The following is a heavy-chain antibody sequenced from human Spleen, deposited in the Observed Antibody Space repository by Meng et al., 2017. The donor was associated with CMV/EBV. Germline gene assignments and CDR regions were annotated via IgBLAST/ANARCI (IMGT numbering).Heavy chain of an antibody. D-gene: IGHD5-18*01. J-gene: IGHJ6*02. CDR1: GFTFSSYA. CDR3: ARPSLYTYGFRTDHYYGMDV. V-gene: IGHV3-30-3*01. CDR2: ISYDGGNK. Sequence: GGSLRLSCAASGFTFSSYAMHWVRQAPGKGLEWVAVISYDGGNKYYADSVKGRFTISRDNPKNTLYLQLSSLRAEDTAVYYCARPSLYTYGFRTDHYYGMDVWGQGTTVTVSS.